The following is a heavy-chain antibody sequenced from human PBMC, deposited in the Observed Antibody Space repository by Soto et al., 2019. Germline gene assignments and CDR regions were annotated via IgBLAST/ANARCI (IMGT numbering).Heavy chain of an antibody. D-gene: IGHD6-6*01. Sequence: GGSLSLSCAASGFTFSSYAMAWVRQAPGKGLEWVSSISGRGDRTYYADSVKGRFTISRDNSKNTLSLQMNRLRAEDTALYYCASGPYSDSSDWFVPCCQGTLATVSS. CDR2: ISGRGDRT. CDR1: GFTFSSYA. J-gene: IGHJ5*02. CDR3: ASGPYSDSSDWFVP. V-gene: IGHV3-23*01.